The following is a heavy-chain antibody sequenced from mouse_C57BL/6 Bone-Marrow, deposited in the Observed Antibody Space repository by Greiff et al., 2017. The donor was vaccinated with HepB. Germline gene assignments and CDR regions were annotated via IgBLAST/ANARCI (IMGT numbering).Heavy chain of an antibody. Sequence: EVQGVESGGDLVKPGGSLKLSCVTSGFTFSTSGMSWVRQTPDKRLEWVATINTGGTYTYYPDSVKGRFTISKDTAKSTLFLQMRSLKSEDTAIYYCARDRFDYYFDYWGQGTTLTVSS. CDR3: ARDRFDYYFDY. CDR1: GFTFSTSG. J-gene: IGHJ2*01. V-gene: IGHV5-6*01. D-gene: IGHD2-14*01. CDR2: INTGGTYT.